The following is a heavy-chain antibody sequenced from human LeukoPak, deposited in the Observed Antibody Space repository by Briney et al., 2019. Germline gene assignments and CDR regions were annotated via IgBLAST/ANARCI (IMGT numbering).Heavy chain of an antibody. CDR1: GGSFSGYY. CDR3: AREFRQWDYGDPAGFDY. V-gene: IGHV4-34*01. D-gene: IGHD4-17*01. J-gene: IGHJ4*02. CDR2: INHSGST. Sequence: KPSETLSLTCAVYGGSFSGYYWSWIRQPPGKGLEWIGEINHSGSTNYNPSLKSRVSISVDSSKNQFSLKVSSVTAADTAVYYCAREFRQWDYGDPAGFDYWGQGTLVTVSS.